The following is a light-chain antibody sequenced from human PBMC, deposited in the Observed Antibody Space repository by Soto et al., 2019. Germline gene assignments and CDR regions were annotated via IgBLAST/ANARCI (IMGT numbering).Light chain of an antibody. Sequence: QSVLTQPASVSGSPGQSITISCAGTSSDVGGYKYVSWYQQHPGKAPKLMIYEVSNRPSGVSNRFSGSKSGNTASLTISGLQAEDEADYYCNSYTSTYTGVFGTETKLTVL. CDR3: NSYTSTYTGV. CDR1: SSDVGGYKY. CDR2: EVS. V-gene: IGLV2-14*01. J-gene: IGLJ1*01.